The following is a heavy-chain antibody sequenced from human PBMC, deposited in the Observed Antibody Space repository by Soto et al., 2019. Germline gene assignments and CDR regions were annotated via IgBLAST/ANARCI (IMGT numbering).Heavy chain of an antibody. J-gene: IGHJ3*02. CDR1: GFTFTSSA. V-gene: IGHV1-58*02. Sequence: GASVKVSCKASGFTFTSSAMQWVRQARGQRLEWIGWIVVGSGNTNYAQKFQERVTITRDMSTSTAYMELSSLRSEDTAVYYCAACSSGWPNDAFDIWGQGTMVTVSS. CDR3: AACSSGWPNDAFDI. CDR2: IVVGSGNT. D-gene: IGHD6-19*01.